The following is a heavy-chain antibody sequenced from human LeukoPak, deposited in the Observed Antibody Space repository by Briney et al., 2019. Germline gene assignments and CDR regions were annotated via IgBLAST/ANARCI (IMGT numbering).Heavy chain of an antibody. V-gene: IGHV3-11*01. D-gene: IGHD3-3*01. CDR1: GFTFSDYY. CDR3: AREGFLEWSYGMDV. Sequence: GGSLSLSCAASGFTFSDYYMSWIRQAPGKGLEWVSYISSSGSTIYYADSVKGRFTISRDNAKNSLYLQMNSLRAEDTAVYYCAREGFLEWSYGMDVWGQGTTVTVSS. CDR2: ISSSGSTI. J-gene: IGHJ6*02.